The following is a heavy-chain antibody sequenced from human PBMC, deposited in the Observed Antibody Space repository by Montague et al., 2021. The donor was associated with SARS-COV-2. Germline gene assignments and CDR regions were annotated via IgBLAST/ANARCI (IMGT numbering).Heavy chain of an antibody. CDR3: ARGPTNNIGMVATRLDY. CDR1: GWSFSGYY. D-gene: IGHD5-12*01. Sequence: SETLSLTCAVYGWSFSGYYLHWIRQPPGKALEWIGEINHIGSTNSNPSLKTRVTISVDTSNNQFSLQLTSVTAADTAVYYCARGPTNNIGMVATRLDYWGTGTL. CDR2: INHIGST. J-gene: IGHJ4*02. V-gene: IGHV4-34*01.